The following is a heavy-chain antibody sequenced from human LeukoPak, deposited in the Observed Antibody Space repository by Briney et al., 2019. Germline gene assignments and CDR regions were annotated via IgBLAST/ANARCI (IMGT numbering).Heavy chain of an antibody. Sequence: SETLSLTCTVSGGCISSSSYSWGWIRQPPGKGLEWIGSIYYSGSTYYNPSLKSRVTISVDTSKNQFSLKLSSVTAADTAVYYCARVVRSGYGDYWGQGTLVTVSS. J-gene: IGHJ4*02. D-gene: IGHD3-22*01. CDR1: GGCISSSSYS. V-gene: IGHV4-39*01. CDR3: ARVVRSGYGDY. CDR2: IYYSGST.